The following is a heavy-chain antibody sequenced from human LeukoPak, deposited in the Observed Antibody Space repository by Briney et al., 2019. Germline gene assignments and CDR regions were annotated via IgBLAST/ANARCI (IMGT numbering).Heavy chain of an antibody. CDR1: GFTFSSFA. J-gene: IGHJ6*03. D-gene: IGHD1-1*01. Sequence: GGSLRLSCAASGFTFSSFAMSWVRQAPGKGLGWVSTIMNDDVSTYYADSVKGRFTISRDNSKSTLYLQVNSLRAEDTAVYYCAKFRGGTYYHYCMDVWGKGTTVAVSS. CDR2: IMNDDVST. CDR3: AKFRGGTYYHYCMDV. V-gene: IGHV3-23*01.